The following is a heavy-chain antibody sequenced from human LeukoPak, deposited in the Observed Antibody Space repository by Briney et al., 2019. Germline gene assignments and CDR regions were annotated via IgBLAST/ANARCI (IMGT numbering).Heavy chain of an antibody. V-gene: IGHV1-46*01. D-gene: IGHD2-2*01. CDR3: ARDRGSSTRLYYFDY. CDR2: INPSGGST. Sequence: GVSVKVSCKASGYTFTSYYMHWVRQAPGQGLEWMGIINPSGGSTSYAQKFQGRVTKTRDTSTSTVYMELSSLRSEDTAVYYCARDRGSSTRLYYFDYWGQGTLVTVSS. J-gene: IGHJ4*02. CDR1: GYTFTSYY.